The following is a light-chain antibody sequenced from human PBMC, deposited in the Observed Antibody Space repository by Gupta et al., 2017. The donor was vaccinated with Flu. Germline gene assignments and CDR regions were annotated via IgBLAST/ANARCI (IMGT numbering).Light chain of an antibody. J-gene: IGKJ5*01. CDR1: QSINTF. CDR2: GSS. Sequence: DIQKTQSPSSPSPSLGDRVNFTCRASQSINTFLNWYHQKPGKAPKLLIYGSSTLQSGVPSRFSGSGSGTEFTLTISSLQLEDFATYYCQQSISTPITFGQGTRLEI. CDR3: QQSISTPIT. V-gene: IGKV1-39*01.